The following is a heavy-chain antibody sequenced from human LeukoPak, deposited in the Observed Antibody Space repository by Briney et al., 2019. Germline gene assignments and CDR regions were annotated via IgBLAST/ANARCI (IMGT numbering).Heavy chain of an antibody. V-gene: IGHV1-69*01. J-gene: IGHJ6*04. CDR2: IIPIFGTA. CDR3: ARSGEIKARAPAYYYYYGMDV. D-gene: IGHD3-10*01. Sequence: SVKVSCKASGCTFSSYAISWVRQAPAQGLEWMGGIIPIFGTANYAHKFQGRVTITADESTSTGYMELSRLRSEDTAVYYCARSGEIKARAPAYYYYYGMDVWGKGTTVTVSS. CDR1: GCTFSSYA.